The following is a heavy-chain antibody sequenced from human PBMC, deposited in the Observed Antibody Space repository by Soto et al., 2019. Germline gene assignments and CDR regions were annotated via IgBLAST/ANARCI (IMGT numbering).Heavy chain of an antibody. CDR2: IYHSGST. CDR3: ARGPPLLW. J-gene: IGHJ4*02. D-gene: IGHD2-21*01. CDR1: GGSISSGSYS. Sequence: QLQLQESGSGLVKPSQTLSLTCAVSGGSISSGSYSWSWLRQPPGKGLECIGYIYHSGSTYYNPSLKSRVTISVDRSKNQFSLKLSSVTAADTAVYYCARGPPLLWWSQGTLVTVSS. V-gene: IGHV4-30-2*01.